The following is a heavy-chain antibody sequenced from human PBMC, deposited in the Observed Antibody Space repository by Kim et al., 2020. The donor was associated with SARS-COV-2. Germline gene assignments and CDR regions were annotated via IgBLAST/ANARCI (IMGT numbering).Heavy chain of an antibody. V-gene: IGHV3-9*01. Sequence: GGSLRLSCAASGFTFDDYAMHWVRQAPGKGLEWVSGISWNSGRIGYADSVKGRFTISRDNAKNSLYLQMNSLRAEDTALYYCAKDYGSGSYYNAQIYYGMDVWGQGTTVTVSS. CDR1: GFTFDDYA. J-gene: IGHJ6*02. CDR2: ISWNSGRI. CDR3: AKDYGSGSYYNAQIYYGMDV. D-gene: IGHD3-10*01.